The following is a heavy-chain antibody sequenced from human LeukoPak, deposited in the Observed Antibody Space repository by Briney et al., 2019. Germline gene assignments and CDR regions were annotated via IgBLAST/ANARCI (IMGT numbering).Heavy chain of an antibody. V-gene: IGHV5-51*01. D-gene: IGHD1-26*01. CDR2: IYVEDSDT. Sequence: GESLKISCKGSGYSFTTNWIGWVRQMPGKGLEWLGVIYVEDSDTRYSPSFQGQVPISADKSISTAYLQWSSLKASDTAMYYCARGMSGRYLGLLDYWGQGTLVTVSS. CDR3: ARGMSGRYLGLLDY. J-gene: IGHJ4*02. CDR1: GYSFTTNW.